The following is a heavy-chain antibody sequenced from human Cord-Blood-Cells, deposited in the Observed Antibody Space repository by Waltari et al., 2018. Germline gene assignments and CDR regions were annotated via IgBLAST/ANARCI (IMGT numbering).Heavy chain of an antibody. V-gene: IGHV1-2*02. Sequence: QVQLVQSGAEVKQPGASVKVSCKASGYTFTGYYMHWVRQAPGPGLEWMGWINPNSGGTNYAQKFQGRVTMTRDTSISTAYMELSRLRSDDTAVYYCARVGPIVVVPAAIAFDIWGQGTMVTVSS. D-gene: IGHD2-2*02. CDR2: INPNSGGT. J-gene: IGHJ3*02. CDR3: ARVGPIVVVPAAIAFDI. CDR1: GYTFTGYY.